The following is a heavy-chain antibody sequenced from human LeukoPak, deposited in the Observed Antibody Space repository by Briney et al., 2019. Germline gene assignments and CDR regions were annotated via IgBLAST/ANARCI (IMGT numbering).Heavy chain of an antibody. CDR1: GFTVRSNY. CDR2: IYSGGDT. CDR3: ARDQKWEDQEDNFIHYYYGMDV. J-gene: IGHJ6*02. Sequence: GGSLRLSCAASGFTVRSNYMSWVRQAPGKGLEWVSVIYSGGDTYYADSVKGRFTISRDNSKNTLYLQMNTLRAEDTAVYYCARDQKWEDQEDNFIHYYYGMDVWGQGTTVTVSS. D-gene: IGHD1-26*01. V-gene: IGHV3-53*01.